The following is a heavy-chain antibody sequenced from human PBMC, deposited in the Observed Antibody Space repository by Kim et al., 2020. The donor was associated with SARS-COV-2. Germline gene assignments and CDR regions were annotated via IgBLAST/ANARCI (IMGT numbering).Heavy chain of an antibody. CDR3: ARLLPSTVKGWFDP. V-gene: IGHV3-7*01. D-gene: IGHD4-17*01. Sequence: VDSVKGRFTISRDNAKNSLYLQMNSLRAEDTAVYYCARLLPSTVKGWFDPWGQGTLVTVSS. J-gene: IGHJ5*02.